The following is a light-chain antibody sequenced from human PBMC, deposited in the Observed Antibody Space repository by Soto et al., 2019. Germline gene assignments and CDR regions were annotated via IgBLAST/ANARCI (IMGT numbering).Light chain of an antibody. CDR1: QSVSSNY. CDR3: QQHGSSPWM. V-gene: IGKV3-20*01. J-gene: IGKJ1*01. Sequence: EVVLTQSPGTLSLSPGERATLSCRASQSVSSNYVAWYQHIPGQTPRLLIYGASNRATGIPDRFSGSGSGTDFTLTISRLEPEDFAVYYCQQHGSSPWMFGQGTKVDI. CDR2: GAS.